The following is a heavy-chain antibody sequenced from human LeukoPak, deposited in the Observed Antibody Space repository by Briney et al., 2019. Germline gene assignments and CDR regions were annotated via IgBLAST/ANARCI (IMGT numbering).Heavy chain of an antibody. Sequence: PGGSLRLSCAASGLIFSNYAMSWVRQAPGKGLQWVSGTSGSGGRTYYADSVMGRFTISRDNSKNTLYLQMNSLSAEDTAVYYCATPYYDSSGYLFPFDYWGQGTLVTVSS. V-gene: IGHV3-23*01. CDR3: ATPYYDSSGYLFPFDY. CDR1: GLIFSNYA. J-gene: IGHJ4*02. CDR2: TSGSGGRT. D-gene: IGHD3-22*01.